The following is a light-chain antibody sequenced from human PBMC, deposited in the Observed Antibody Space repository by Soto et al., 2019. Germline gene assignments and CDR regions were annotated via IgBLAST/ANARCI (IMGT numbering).Light chain of an antibody. CDR2: KAS. CDR1: QTIGAF. CDR3: QHYNSWA. Sequence: QMTQSPSTLSASVGERVTITCRASQTIGAFLDWYQLKPGKAPNLLISKASNLQDGVPSRFSGSGSGTEFTLTITSLQPYDFSTYYCQHYNSWAFGQGTKVEIK. J-gene: IGKJ1*01. V-gene: IGKV1-5*03.